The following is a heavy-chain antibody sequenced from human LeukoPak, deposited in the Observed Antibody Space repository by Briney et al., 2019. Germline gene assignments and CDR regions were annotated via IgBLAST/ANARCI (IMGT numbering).Heavy chain of an antibody. CDR2: INHSEST. V-gene: IGHV4-34*01. Sequence: SETLSLTCAVYGGSFSGFYWSWIRQPPGKGLEWVGEINHSESTNYNSSLKSRVTISVDTSKNQFPLKLSSVTAADTAVYYCARTSYYCSSTSCLRFSKYYYYMDVWGKGTTVTVSS. D-gene: IGHD2-2*01. J-gene: IGHJ6*03. CDR1: GGSFSGFY. CDR3: ARTSYYCSSTSCLRFSKYYYYMDV.